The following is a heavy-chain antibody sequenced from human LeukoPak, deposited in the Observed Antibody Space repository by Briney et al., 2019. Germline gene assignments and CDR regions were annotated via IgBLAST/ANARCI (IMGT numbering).Heavy chain of an antibody. D-gene: IGHD6-6*01. CDR2: IYYSGST. J-gene: IGHJ4*02. CDR3: ARDHIAARWSFDY. CDR1: GGSISSNSYY. Sequence: SETLSLTCAVSGGSISSNSYYWGWIRQPPGKGLEWIGSIYYSGSTYYNPSLKSRVTISVDTSKNQFSLKLSSVTAADTAVYYCARDHIAARWSFDYWGQGTLVTVSS. V-gene: IGHV4-39*07.